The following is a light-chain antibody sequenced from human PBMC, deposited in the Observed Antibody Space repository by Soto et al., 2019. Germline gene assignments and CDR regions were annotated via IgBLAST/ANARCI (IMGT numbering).Light chain of an antibody. CDR2: AAS. V-gene: IGKV1-39*01. CDR3: QQSYSTTRT. J-gene: IGKJ2*02. CDR1: QSISTY. Sequence: DIQMTQSPSSLSASVVDRVTITCRASQSISTYLNWYQQKVGKAPKLLIYAASSLQRGVTSRFSGSGSGTDFTLTVSRLQPEDFATYYCQQSYSTTRTFGQGTKLEIK.